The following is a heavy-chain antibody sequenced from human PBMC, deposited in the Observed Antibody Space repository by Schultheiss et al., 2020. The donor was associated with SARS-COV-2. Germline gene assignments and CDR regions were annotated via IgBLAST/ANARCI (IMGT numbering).Heavy chain of an antibody. CDR1: GGSISSGGYY. Sequence: GSLRLSCTVSGGSISSGGYYWSWIRQPPGKGLEWIGYIYYSGSTNYNPSLKSRVTISVDTSKNQFSLKLSSVTAADTAVYYCARDGPSGSYDYWGQGTLVTVSS. J-gene: IGHJ4*02. CDR2: IYYSGST. D-gene: IGHD1-26*01. V-gene: IGHV4-61*08. CDR3: ARDGPSGSYDY.